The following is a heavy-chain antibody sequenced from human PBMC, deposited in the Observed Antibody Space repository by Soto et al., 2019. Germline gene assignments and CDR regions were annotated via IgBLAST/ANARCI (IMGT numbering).Heavy chain of an antibody. J-gene: IGHJ4*02. D-gene: IGHD6-6*01. CDR2: ISYDGSNK. Sequence: GGSLRLSCAASGFTFSSYAMNWVRQAPGKGLEWVAVISYDGSNKYYADSVKGRFTISRDNSKNTLYLQMNSLRAEDTAVYYCARGFDRREQLVPEGFDYWGQGTLVTVSS. CDR3: ARGFDRREQLVPEGFDY. V-gene: IGHV3-30-3*01. CDR1: GFTFSSYA.